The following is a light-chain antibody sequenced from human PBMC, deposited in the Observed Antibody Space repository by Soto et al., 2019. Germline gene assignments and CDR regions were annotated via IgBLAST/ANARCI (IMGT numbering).Light chain of an antibody. CDR1: QSITSF. CDR2: AAS. Sequence: DIQMTQSPPSLSASVGDRVTIACRASQSITSFLNWYQQKPGKAPKLLIYAASTLQSGVPSRFSGSGFGTDFTLTISRLHPEDFANYYCQQSYDLFSFGPGTKVDF. V-gene: IGKV1-39*01. CDR3: QQSYDLFS. J-gene: IGKJ3*01.